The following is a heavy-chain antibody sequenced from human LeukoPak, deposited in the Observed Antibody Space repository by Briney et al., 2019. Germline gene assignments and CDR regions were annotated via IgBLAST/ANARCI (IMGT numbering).Heavy chain of an antibody. CDR2: FDPEDGET. J-gene: IGHJ1*01. CDR1: GYTLTELS. CDR3: ATGRAGFEYFQH. Sequence: ASVKVSCKVSGYTLTELSMHWVRQAPGKGLEWMGGFDPEDGETIYAQKFQGRVTMTEDTSTDTAYMELSSLRSEDTAVYYCATGRAGFEYFQHWGQGTLVTVSS. V-gene: IGHV1-24*01. D-gene: IGHD1-14*01.